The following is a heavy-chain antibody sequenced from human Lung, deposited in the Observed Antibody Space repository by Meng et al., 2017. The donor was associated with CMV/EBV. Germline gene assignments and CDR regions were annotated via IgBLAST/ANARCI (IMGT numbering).Heavy chain of an antibody. J-gene: IGHJ4*02. Sequence: SXXVSXKASGGTFSSYAISWVRQAPGQGLEWMGGIIPIFGTANYAQKFQGRVTITTDESTSTAYMELSSLRSEDTAVYYCARSANIVVVPAARHYFDYWXQGPLVTVSS. CDR1: GGTFSSYA. D-gene: IGHD2-2*01. CDR3: ARSANIVVVPAARHYFDY. CDR2: IIPIFGTA. V-gene: IGHV1-69*05.